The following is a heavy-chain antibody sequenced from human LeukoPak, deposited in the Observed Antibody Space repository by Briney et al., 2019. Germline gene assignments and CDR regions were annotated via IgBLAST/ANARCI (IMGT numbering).Heavy chain of an antibody. J-gene: IGHJ6*02. D-gene: IGHD4-4*01. CDR3: ATDTVTTHGGYYYYGMDV. CDR1: GYTLTELS. CDR2: FDPEDGET. Sequence: ASVKVSCKVSGYTLTELSMHWVRQAPGQGLEWMGGFDPEDGETIYAQKFQGRVTMTDDTSTDTAYMELNSLRSEDTAVYYCATDTVTTHGGYYYYGMDVWGQGTTVTVSS. V-gene: IGHV1-24*01.